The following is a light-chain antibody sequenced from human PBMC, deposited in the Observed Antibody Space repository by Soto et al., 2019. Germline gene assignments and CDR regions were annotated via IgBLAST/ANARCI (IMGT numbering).Light chain of an antibody. V-gene: IGKV3-15*01. CDR2: GAS. Sequence: EIVMTQXPATLSVSSGERATLSCRASQSVSSNLAWYQQKPGQAPRLLIYGASTRATGIPARFSGSGSGTEFTLTISSLQSEDFAVYYCQQYNNWGTFGQGTKVEIK. CDR1: QSVSSN. J-gene: IGKJ1*01. CDR3: QQYNNWGT.